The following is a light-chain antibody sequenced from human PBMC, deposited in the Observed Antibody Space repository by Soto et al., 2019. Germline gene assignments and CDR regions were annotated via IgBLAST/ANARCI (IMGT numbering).Light chain of an antibody. Sequence: IQLTQYHFILSASVGDRVTITCRASASMSDCLAWYQQKPGKAPKLLIYAASTLYGGVPSRFSGSGSGTDFALTITSLQAEDFATYYCQQLRMYPSTFAGGTKVDIK. V-gene: IGKV1-5*01. CDR1: ASMSDC. J-gene: IGKJ4*01. CDR2: AAS. CDR3: QQLRMYPST.